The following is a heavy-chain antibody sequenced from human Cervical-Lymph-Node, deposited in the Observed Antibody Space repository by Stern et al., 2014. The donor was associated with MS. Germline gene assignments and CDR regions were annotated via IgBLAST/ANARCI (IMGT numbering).Heavy chain of an antibody. D-gene: IGHD6-25*01. CDR1: GDFVTNTNY. CDR2: ISYTGST. Sequence: QVQLQESGPGLVKPSETLSLTCVVSGDFVTNTNYWSWVRQSPGKGLEWIGEISYTGSTNYNPSLKSLLILSLDTPKHQLSLILASVTATDTAVYFCARRGGQRLIHFDSWGQGTLVTVSS. CDR3: ARRGGQRLIHFDS. J-gene: IGHJ4*02. V-gene: IGHV4-4*02.